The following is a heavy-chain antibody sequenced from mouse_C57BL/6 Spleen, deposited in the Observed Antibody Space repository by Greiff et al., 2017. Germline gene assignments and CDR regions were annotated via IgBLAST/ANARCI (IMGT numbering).Heavy chain of an antibody. V-gene: IGHV1-76*01. CDR1: GYTFTDYY. Sequence: VQRVESGAELVRPGASVKLSCKASGYTFTDYYINWVKQRPGQGLEWIARIYPGSGNTYYNEKFKGKATLTAEKSSSTAYMQLSSLTSEDSAVYFCARERGSSFWYFDVWGTGTTVTVSS. D-gene: IGHD1-1*01. CDR3: ARERGSSFWYFDV. CDR2: IYPGSGNT. J-gene: IGHJ1*03.